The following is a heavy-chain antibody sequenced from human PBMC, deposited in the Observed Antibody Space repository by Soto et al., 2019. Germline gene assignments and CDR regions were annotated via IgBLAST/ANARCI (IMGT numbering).Heavy chain of an antibody. V-gene: IGHV1-69*02. CDR1: GGTFSSYT. Sequence: QVQLVQSGAEVKKPGSSVKVSCKASGGTFSSYTISWVRQAPGQGLEWMGRIIPILGIANYAQKFQGRVTXTXDXSTSTAYMELSSLRSEDTAVYYCARGPHHYYYGMDVWGQGTTVTVSS. J-gene: IGHJ6*02. CDR2: IIPILGIA. CDR3: ARGPHHYYYGMDV.